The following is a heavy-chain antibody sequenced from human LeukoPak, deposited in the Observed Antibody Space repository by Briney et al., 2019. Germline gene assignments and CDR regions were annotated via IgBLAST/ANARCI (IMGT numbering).Heavy chain of an antibody. Sequence: GASVKVSCKASGYTFTSYGISWVRQAPGQGLEWMGWISAYNGNTNYAQKLQGRVTMTEDTSTDTAYMELSSLRSEDTAVYYCATGAMVRGVQRWGQGTLVTVSS. J-gene: IGHJ4*02. CDR1: GYTFTSYG. CDR3: ATGAMVRGVQR. V-gene: IGHV1-18*01. D-gene: IGHD3-10*01. CDR2: ISAYNGNT.